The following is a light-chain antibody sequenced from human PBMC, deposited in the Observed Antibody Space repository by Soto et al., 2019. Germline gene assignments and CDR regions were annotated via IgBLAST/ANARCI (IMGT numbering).Light chain of an antibody. CDR3: QQRSNWPIT. CDR1: QSLSNNIY. J-gene: IGKJ5*01. CDR2: DAS. Sequence: EIVCTQSPGTLSLSPGERATLSCRASQSLSNNIYLAWYQQKPGQAPRLLIYDASNRATGIPARFSGSGSGTDFTLTISSLEPEDFAVYYCQQRSNWPITFGQGTRLEIK. V-gene: IGKV3-11*01.